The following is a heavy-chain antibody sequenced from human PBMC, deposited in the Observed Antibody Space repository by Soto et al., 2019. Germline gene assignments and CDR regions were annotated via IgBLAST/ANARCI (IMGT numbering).Heavy chain of an antibody. Sequence: QVQLQESGPGLVKPSQTLSLTCTVSGGSISSGDYYWSWIRQPPGKGLEWIGYIYYCGNTYYRPSLKSRVTISVDTSKNQFSLKLSSVTAADTAVYYCARERPDGTRLDPWGQGTLVTVSS. CDR1: GGSISSGDYY. CDR2: IYYCGNT. D-gene: IGHD2-2*01. CDR3: ARERPDGTRLDP. V-gene: IGHV4-30-4*01. J-gene: IGHJ5*02.